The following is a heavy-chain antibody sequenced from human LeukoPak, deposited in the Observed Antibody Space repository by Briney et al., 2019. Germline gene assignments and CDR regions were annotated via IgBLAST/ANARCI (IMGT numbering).Heavy chain of an antibody. J-gene: IGHJ6*03. CDR3: AKDPAADYYYYYMDV. V-gene: IGHV3-9*01. D-gene: IGHD6-13*01. Sequence: SWNSGSIGYADSVKGRFTISRDNAKNSLYLQMNSLRAEDTALYYCAKDPAADYYYYYMDVWGKGTTVTVSS. CDR2: SWNSGSI.